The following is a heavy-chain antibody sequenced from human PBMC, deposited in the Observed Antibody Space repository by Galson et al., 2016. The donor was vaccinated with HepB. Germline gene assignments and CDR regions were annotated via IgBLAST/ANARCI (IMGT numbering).Heavy chain of an antibody. CDR1: GDSISGGHYY. V-gene: IGHV4-31*03. CDR3: ARGVPPLPGYSSSWYIEY. D-gene: IGHD6-13*01. J-gene: IGHJ4*02. CDR2: IYYSGTT. Sequence: TLSLTCTVSGDSISGGHYYWTWIRQLPGKGLEWIGYIYYSGTTYHNPSLKGRVTISVDTSKNQFSLKLTSLTAADTAVYFCARGVPPLPGYSSSWYIEYWGQGTLVTFSS.